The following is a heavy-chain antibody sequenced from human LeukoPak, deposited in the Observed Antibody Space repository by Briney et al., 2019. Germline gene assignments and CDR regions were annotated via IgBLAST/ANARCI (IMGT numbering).Heavy chain of an antibody. Sequence: QPGGSLRLSCAASGFTFSSYAMRWVRQAPGKGLAWVSAISGSGGSTYYADSVKGRFTISRDNSKNTLYLQMNSLRAEDTVVYYCEGYDSSGYPNLYFQHWGQGTLVTVSS. CDR3: EGYDSSGYPNLYFQH. D-gene: IGHD3-22*01. CDR2: ISGSGGST. J-gene: IGHJ1*01. V-gene: IGHV3-23*01. CDR1: GFTFSSYA.